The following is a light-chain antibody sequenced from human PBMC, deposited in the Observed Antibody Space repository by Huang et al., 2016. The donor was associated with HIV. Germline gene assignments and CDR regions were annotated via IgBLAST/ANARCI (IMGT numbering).Light chain of an antibody. CDR1: QSVSSY. CDR2: GAS. CDR3: QQYGNSPPYT. Sequence: EIVLTQSPGTLSLSPGERATLSCRASQSVSSYLAWYQQKPGQAPRLLIDGASSRATGIPDRFSGSGSGTDFTLTISRLEPEDFAVYYCQQYGNSPPYTFGQGTKLEIK. V-gene: IGKV3-20*01. J-gene: IGKJ2*01.